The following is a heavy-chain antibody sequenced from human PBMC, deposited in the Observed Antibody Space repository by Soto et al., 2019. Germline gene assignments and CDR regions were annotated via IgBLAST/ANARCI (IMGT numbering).Heavy chain of an antibody. V-gene: IGHV3-73*01. Sequence: PGGSLRLSCAASGFTFSGSAMHWVRQASGKGLEWVGRIRSKANSYATAYAASVKGRFTISRDDSKNTAYLQMNSLKTEDTAVYYCTRPPTYYDILTGYSDHDAFDIWGQGTMVTVSS. D-gene: IGHD3-9*01. CDR2: IRSKANSYAT. CDR1: GFTFSGSA. CDR3: TRPPTYYDILTGYSDHDAFDI. J-gene: IGHJ3*02.